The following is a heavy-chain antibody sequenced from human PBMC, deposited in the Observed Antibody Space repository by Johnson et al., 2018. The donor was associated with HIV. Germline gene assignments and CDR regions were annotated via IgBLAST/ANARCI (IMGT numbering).Heavy chain of an antibody. CDR2: ICSSGSTI. D-gene: IGHD2-21*02. Sequence: VQLVESGGGVVQPGRSLRLSCEASGFMFSRYALAWVRQAPGKGLEWVSYICSSGSTIYYADSVKGRFTISRDNAKNSLYLQMNSLRAEDTAVYYCARDRHCGGDCYTDDAFDIWGQGTMVTVSS. CDR3: ARDRHCGGDCYTDDAFDI. CDR1: GFMFSRYA. V-gene: IGHV3-48*03. J-gene: IGHJ3*02.